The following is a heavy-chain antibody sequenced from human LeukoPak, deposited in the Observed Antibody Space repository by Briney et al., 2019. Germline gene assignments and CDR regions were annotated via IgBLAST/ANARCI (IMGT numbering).Heavy chain of an antibody. J-gene: IGHJ5*02. CDR2: IYHSGST. CDR3: AEFLGFSVPAMFDP. V-gene: IGHV4-30-2*01. Sequence: SETLSLTCAVSGGSISSGGYSWSWIRQPPGKGLEWIGYIYHSGSTYYNPSLKSRVTISVDRSKNQFSLKLSSVTAADTAVYYGAEFLGFSVPAMFDPGARETLSPSPQ. D-gene: IGHD2-2*01. CDR1: GGSISSGGYS.